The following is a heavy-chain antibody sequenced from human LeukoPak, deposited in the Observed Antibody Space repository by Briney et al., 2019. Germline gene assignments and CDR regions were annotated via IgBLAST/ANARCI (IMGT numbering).Heavy chain of an antibody. J-gene: IGHJ6*03. CDR1: GYSFTSYW. D-gene: IGHD6-19*01. CDR3: ARTAVAGTRDYYYYYMDV. V-gene: IGHV5-51*01. CDR2: IYPGDSDT. Sequence: GESLKISCKGSGYSFTSYWIGWVRQMPGKGLKWMGIIYPGDSDTRYSPSFQGQVTISADKSISTAYLQRSSLKASDTAMYYCARTAVAGTRDYYYYYMDVWGKGTTVTVSS.